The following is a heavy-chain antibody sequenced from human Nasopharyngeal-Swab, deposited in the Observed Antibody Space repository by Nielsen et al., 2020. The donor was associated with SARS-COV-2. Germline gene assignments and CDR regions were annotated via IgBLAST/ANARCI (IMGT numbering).Heavy chain of an antibody. Sequence: GESLKISCGAPGFTFSDHWMHWVRQAPGKGPEWVSIISGDGRITIYADSVKGRFTISRDNAKNTLYLEMISLRAEDTAVYFCVRDRPQDKFEYHPLFYFWGQGTLVTVSS. D-gene: IGHD2/OR15-2a*01. V-gene: IGHV3-74*01. J-gene: IGHJ4*02. CDR3: VRDRPQDKFEYHPLFYF. CDR2: ISGDGRIT. CDR1: GFTFSDHW.